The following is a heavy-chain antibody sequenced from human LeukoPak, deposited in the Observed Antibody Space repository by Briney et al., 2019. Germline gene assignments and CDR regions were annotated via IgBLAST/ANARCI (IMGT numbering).Heavy chain of an antibody. Sequence: PGGSLRLSCAASGFTFSDAWMSWVRQAPGKGLEWVGRIKSKTDGGTTDYAAPVKGRFTMSRDNSKNTLYLQMSSLRAEDTAEYYCAKMVRQQLGPNYGMDVWGQGTTVTVSS. CDR1: GFTFSDAW. J-gene: IGHJ6*02. CDR2: IKSKTDGGTT. D-gene: IGHD6-13*01. V-gene: IGHV3-15*01. CDR3: AKMVRQQLGPNYGMDV.